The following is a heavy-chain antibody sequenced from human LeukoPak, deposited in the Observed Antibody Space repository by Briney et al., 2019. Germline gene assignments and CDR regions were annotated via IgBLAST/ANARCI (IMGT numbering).Heavy chain of an antibody. Sequence: PSETLSLTCAVSGGSISSSNWWSWVRQPPGKGLEWIGSIYYSGSTYYNPSLKSRVTISVDTSKNQFSLKLSSVTAADTAVYYCARLVITGYDILTGQHYFDYWGQGTLVTVSS. CDR3: ARLVITGYDILTGQHYFDY. V-gene: IGHV4-39*01. J-gene: IGHJ4*02. D-gene: IGHD3-9*01. CDR2: IYYSGST. CDR1: GGSISSSNW.